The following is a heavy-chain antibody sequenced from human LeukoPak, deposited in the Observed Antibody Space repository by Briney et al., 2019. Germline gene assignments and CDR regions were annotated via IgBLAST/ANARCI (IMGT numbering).Heavy chain of an antibody. Sequence: GASVKVSCKASGYTFTSYYMRWVRQAPGQGLEWMGIINPSGGSTSYAQKFQGRVTMTRDTSTSTVYMELSSLRSEDTALYYCARAPSRDAFDIWGQGTMVTVSS. V-gene: IGHV1-46*01. CDR3: ARAPSRDAFDI. CDR2: INPSGGST. CDR1: GYTFTSYY. J-gene: IGHJ3*02.